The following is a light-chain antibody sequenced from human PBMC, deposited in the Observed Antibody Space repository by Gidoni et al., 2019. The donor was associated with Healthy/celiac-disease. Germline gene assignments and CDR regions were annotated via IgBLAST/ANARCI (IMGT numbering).Light chain of an antibody. CDR3: MQALQTPYT. V-gene: IGKV2-28*01. CDR2: LGS. Sequence: DIVMTQSPLSLLVTPGEPASISCRSSQSLLHSNGYNYLDWYLQKPGQSPQLLIYLGSNRASGVPDRFRGSGSGTDFTLKISRVEAEDVGVYYCMQALQTPYTFGQGTKLEIK. J-gene: IGKJ2*01. CDR1: QSLLHSNGYNY.